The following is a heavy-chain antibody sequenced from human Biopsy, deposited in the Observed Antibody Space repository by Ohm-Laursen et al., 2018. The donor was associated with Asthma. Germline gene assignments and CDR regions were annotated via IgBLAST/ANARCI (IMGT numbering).Heavy chain of an antibody. CDR1: GYTFNSAG. CDR2: ISVYNGNT. CDR3: ARAVDYSHYYGIDV. V-gene: IGHV1-18*01. Sequence: GASVKVSCKPSGYTFNSAGITCVRQAPGQGLEWMGWISVYNGNTKVAQKLQDRVTMITDTSTSTAYMELRSLRSDDTAVYFCARAVDYSHYYGIDVWGQGTTVTVS. J-gene: IGHJ6*02. D-gene: IGHD3-10*01.